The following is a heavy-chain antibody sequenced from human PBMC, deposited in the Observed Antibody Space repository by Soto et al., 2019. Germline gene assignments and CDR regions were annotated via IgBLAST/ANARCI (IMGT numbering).Heavy chain of an antibody. Sequence: SETLSLTCTVSGGSISSYYWSWIRQPPGKGLEWIGYIYYSGSTNYNPSLKSRVTISVDTSKNQFSLKLSSVTAADTAVYYCARGRVLNYSYYYYMDVWGKGTTVTVSS. CDR1: GGSISSYY. D-gene: IGHD3-10*01. J-gene: IGHJ6*03. CDR3: ARGRVLNYSYYYYMDV. V-gene: IGHV4-59*01. CDR2: IYYSGST.